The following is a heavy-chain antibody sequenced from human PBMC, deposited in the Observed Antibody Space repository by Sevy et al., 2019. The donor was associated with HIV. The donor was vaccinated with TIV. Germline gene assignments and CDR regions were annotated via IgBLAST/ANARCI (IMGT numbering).Heavy chain of an antibody. V-gene: IGHV3-23*01. D-gene: IGHD6-6*01. Sequence: GGSLRLSCAASGFTFSIYAMSWVRQAPGKGLEWVSGLSGSGGSTYYADSVKGRFTISRDNSKNTLYLQMNSLRGEDTAFYYCARGLAALPGYYYGLDVWGQGTTVTVSS. J-gene: IGHJ6*02. CDR3: ARGLAALPGYYYGLDV. CDR2: LSGSGGST. CDR1: GFTFSIYA.